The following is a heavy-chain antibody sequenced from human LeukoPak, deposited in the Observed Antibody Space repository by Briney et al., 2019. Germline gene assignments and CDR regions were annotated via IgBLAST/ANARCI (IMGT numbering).Heavy chain of an antibody. CDR2: INSDGSST. CDR3: ARILVGYSSSSYFDY. CDR1: GFTFSSYW. Sequence: GGSLRLSCAASGFTFSSYWMHWVRQAPGKGLVWVSRINSDGSSTSYAGSVKGRFTISRDNAKNTLYLQMNSLRAEDTAVYYCARILVGYSSSSYFDYWGQGTLVTVSS. J-gene: IGHJ4*02. D-gene: IGHD6-6*01. V-gene: IGHV3-74*01.